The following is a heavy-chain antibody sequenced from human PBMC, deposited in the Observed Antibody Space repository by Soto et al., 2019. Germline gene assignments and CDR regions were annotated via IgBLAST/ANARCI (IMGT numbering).Heavy chain of an antibody. J-gene: IGHJ4*02. Sequence: SETLSLTCTVSGGSISSGDYYWSWIRQPPGKGLEWIGYIYYSGSTYYNPSLKSRVTISVDTSKNQFSLKLSSVTAADTAVYYCASYQNYYDSSGYIIDYWGQGTLVTVSS. D-gene: IGHD3-22*01. CDR1: GGSISSGDYY. CDR2: IYYSGST. V-gene: IGHV4-30-4*01. CDR3: ASYQNYYDSSGYIIDY.